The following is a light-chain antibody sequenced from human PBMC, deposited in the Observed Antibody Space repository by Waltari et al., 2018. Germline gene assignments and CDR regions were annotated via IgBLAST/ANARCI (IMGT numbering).Light chain of an antibody. J-gene: IGKJ1*01. CDR1: Y. CDR2: GAS. CDR3: QQYDSSPPWT. V-gene: IGKV3-20*01. Sequence: YLGWDQEEACQGPRRLLYGASSRATGIPDWFSGSGSGTDFPLTISRLEAEDSAVDYCQQYDSSPPWTFGQGTKVEI.